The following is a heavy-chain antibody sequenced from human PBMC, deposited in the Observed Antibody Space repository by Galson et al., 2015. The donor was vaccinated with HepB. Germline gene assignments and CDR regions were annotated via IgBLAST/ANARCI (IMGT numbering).Heavy chain of an antibody. J-gene: IGHJ4*02. CDR2: ISHDGSNQ. CDR1: GFTFSSYA. CDR3: ARGYCSGSACYSFDY. D-gene: IGHD2-15*01. Sequence: SLRLSCAASGFTFSSYAMHWVRQAPGKGLEWVAVISHDGSNQDYADSVKGRFTISRDNSKNMLYLQMNSLRAEDTAVYYCARGYCSGSACYSFDYWGQGTLVTVSS. V-gene: IGHV3-30*04.